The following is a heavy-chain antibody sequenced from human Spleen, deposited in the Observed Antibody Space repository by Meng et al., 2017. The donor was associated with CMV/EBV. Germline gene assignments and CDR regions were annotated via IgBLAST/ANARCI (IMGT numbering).Heavy chain of an antibody. CDR2: ISSDGSST. CDR3: ARGVRAFDY. J-gene: IGHJ4*02. CDR1: GFTFSSYW. Sequence: LACAASGFTFSSYWMHWVRQAPGKGLVWVSRISSDGSSTSYADSVKGRFTISRDNAKNTLYLQMNSLRAEDTAVYYCARGVRAFDYWGQGTLVTVSS. D-gene: IGHD3-22*01. V-gene: IGHV3-74*01.